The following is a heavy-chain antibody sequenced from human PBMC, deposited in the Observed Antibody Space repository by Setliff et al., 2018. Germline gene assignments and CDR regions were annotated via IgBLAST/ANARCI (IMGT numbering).Heavy chain of an antibody. CDR3: ARDDGILYDSSGYPDY. V-gene: IGHV3-7*01. CDR2: IKQDESEK. Sequence: GGSLRLSCAASGFTFTNYWINWVRQAPGKGLEWVANIKQDESEKHYVGSVKGRFTISRDNARNSVYLQMNSLRAEDAAVYYCARDDGILYDSSGYPDYWGQGTLVTSPQ. J-gene: IGHJ4*02. D-gene: IGHD3-22*01. CDR1: GFTFTNYW.